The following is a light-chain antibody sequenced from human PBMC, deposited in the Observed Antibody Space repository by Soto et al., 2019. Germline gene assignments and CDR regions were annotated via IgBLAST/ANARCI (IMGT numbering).Light chain of an antibody. V-gene: IGKV1-8*01. CDR2: AAS. CDR3: QQSYTTPLT. J-gene: IGKJ4*01. CDR1: QGISSY. Sequence: AIRMTQSPSSLSASTGDRVTITCRASQGISSYLAWYQQKPGKAPKLLIYAASYLGNGVPSRFSGSGSGTYFTLTISSLQPEDLATYYCQQSYTTPLTFGGGTKV.